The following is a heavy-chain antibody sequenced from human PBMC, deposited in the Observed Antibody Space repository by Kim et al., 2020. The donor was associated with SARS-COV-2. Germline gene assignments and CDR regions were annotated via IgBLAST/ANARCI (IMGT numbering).Heavy chain of an antibody. CDR3: ARELTTVTTWYFDL. Sequence: GGSLRLSCAASGFTFGDYGMSWVRQAPGKGLEWVSGINWNGGGTGYADSVKGRFTISRDNAKNSLYLQMNSLRDEDTALYYCARELTTVTTWYFDLWGRGPLVTVSS. J-gene: IGHJ2*01. CDR2: INWNGGGT. D-gene: IGHD4-17*01. CDR1: GFTFGDYG. V-gene: IGHV3-20*04.